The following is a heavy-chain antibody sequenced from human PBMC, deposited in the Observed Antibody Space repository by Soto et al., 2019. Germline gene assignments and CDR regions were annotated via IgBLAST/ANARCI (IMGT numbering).Heavy chain of an antibody. J-gene: IGHJ6*03. V-gene: IGHV3-21*01. CDR3: ARDSGYGDYKGYYYYYMDV. Sequence: EVQLVESGGGLVKPGGSLRLSCAASGFTFSSYSMNWVRQAPGKGLEWVSSISSSSSTIYYADSVKGRFTISRDNAKNSLYLQMNSLRAEDTAVYYCARDSGYGDYKGYYYYYMDVWGKGTTVTVSS. CDR2: ISSSSSTI. D-gene: IGHD4-17*01. CDR1: GFTFSSYS.